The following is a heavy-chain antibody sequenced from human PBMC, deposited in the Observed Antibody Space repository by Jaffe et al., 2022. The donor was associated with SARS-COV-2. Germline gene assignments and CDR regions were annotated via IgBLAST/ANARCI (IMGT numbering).Heavy chain of an antibody. J-gene: IGHJ5*02. CDR3: ARHAVVVAAYEPRRNWFDP. Sequence: QLQLQESGPGLVKPSETLSLTCTVSGGSISSSSYYWGWIRQPPGKGLEWIGSIYYSGSTYYNPSLKSRVTISVDTSKNQFSLKLSSVTAADTAVYYCARHAVVVAAYEPRRNWFDPWGQGTLVTVSS. CDR1: GGSISSSSYY. V-gene: IGHV4-39*01. CDR2: IYYSGST. D-gene: IGHD2-15*01.